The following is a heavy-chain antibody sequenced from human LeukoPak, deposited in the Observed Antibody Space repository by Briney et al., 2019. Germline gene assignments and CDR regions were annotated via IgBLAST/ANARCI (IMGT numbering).Heavy chain of an antibody. Sequence: GASVKVSCKASGYTFTGHYTHWVRQAPGQGLEWMGWINPNSGGTNYAQKFQGRVTMTRDTSISTAYMELSRLRSDDTAVYYCARVWPGSSSWLYYYYGMDVWGQGTTVTVSS. V-gene: IGHV1-2*02. D-gene: IGHD6-13*01. CDR2: INPNSGGT. J-gene: IGHJ6*02. CDR1: GYTFTGHY. CDR3: ARVWPGSSSWLYYYYGMDV.